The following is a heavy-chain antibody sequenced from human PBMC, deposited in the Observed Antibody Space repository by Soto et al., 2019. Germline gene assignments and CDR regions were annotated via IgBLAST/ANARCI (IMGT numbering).Heavy chain of an antibody. CDR1: GGSMSSYF. D-gene: IGHD2-21*02. Sequence: SETLSLTCTVSGGSMSSYFCSWIRQPAGKGLEWIGRIYTSGSTNYNPSLKSRVTMSVDTSKNQFSLKLSSVTAADTAVYYCARESKVVTLRTFDIWGQGTMVTVSS. J-gene: IGHJ3*02. CDR3: ARESKVVTLRTFDI. CDR2: IYTSGST. V-gene: IGHV4-4*07.